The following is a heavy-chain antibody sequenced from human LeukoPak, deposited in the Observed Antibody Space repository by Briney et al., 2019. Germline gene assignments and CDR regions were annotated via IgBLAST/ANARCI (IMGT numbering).Heavy chain of an antibody. V-gene: IGHV3-23*01. J-gene: IGHJ4*02. CDR2: ISNNGGYT. CDR1: GFTFNNFA. CDR3: AKQLGYCSDGSCYFPY. D-gene: IGHD2-15*01. Sequence: GGSLRLSCVASGFTFNNFAMNWVRQGPGEGLEWVSAISNNGGYTYYADSVQGRFTISRDNSKSTLCLQMNSLRAEDTAVYYCAKQLGYCSDGSCYFPYWGQGTLVTVSS.